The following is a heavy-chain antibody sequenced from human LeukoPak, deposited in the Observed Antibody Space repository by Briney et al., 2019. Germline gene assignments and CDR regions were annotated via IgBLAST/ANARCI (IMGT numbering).Heavy chain of an antibody. V-gene: IGHV1-2*02. CDR1: GFTFSSYG. Sequence: GGSLRLSCAASGFTFSSYGMHWVRQAPGQGLEWMGWINPNSGGTNYAQKFQGRVTMTRDTSISTAYMELSRLRSDDTAVYYCAVLYYDFWSGYPDYWGQGTLVTVSS. J-gene: IGHJ4*02. D-gene: IGHD3-3*01. CDR3: AVLYYDFWSGYPDY. CDR2: INPNSGGT.